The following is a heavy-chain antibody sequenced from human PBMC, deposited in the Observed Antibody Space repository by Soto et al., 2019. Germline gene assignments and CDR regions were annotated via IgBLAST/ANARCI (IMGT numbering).Heavy chain of an antibody. CDR3: VKDRGYSGYEDFDY. Sequence: EVQLVESGGGLVQPGRSLRLSCAASGFTFDDYAMHWVRQAPGKGLEWVSGISWNSGSIGYADSVKGRFTISRDNAKNSLYLQMNSLRAEDTALYYCVKDRGYSGYEDFDYWGQGTLVTVSS. V-gene: IGHV3-9*01. CDR2: ISWNSGSI. CDR1: GFTFDDYA. D-gene: IGHD5-12*01. J-gene: IGHJ4*02.